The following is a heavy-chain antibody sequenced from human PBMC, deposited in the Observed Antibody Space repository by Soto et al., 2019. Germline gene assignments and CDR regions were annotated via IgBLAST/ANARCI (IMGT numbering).Heavy chain of an antibody. CDR1: GFTFDEYG. Sequence: EVQLVESGGSMVQPGRSLRLSGGASGFTFDEYGMHWVRQAPGKGLEWVSGISWNSGTIGYADSVKGRFTISRDNAKNSLYLQMSSLRAEDTALYYCAKSTGGTANGMDVWGQGTTVTVSS. CDR3: AKSTGGTANGMDV. CDR2: ISWNSGTI. V-gene: IGHV3-9*01. J-gene: IGHJ6*02. D-gene: IGHD2-8*02.